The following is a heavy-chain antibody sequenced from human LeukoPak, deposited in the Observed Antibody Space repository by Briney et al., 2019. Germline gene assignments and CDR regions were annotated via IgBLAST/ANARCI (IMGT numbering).Heavy chain of an antibody. CDR3: ARLLDYYGSGSYYKY. Sequence: ASVKVSCKASGYTFTGYYMHWVRQAPGQGLQWMGWINPNSGGTNYAQKFQGRVTMTRDTSISTAYMELSRLRSDDTAVYYWARLLDYYGSGSYYKYWGQGTLVTVSS. J-gene: IGHJ4*02. D-gene: IGHD3-10*01. CDR2: INPNSGGT. CDR1: GYTFTGYY. V-gene: IGHV1-2*02.